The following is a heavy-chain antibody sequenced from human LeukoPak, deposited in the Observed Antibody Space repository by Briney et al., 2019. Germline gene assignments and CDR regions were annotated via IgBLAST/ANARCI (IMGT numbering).Heavy chain of an antibody. D-gene: IGHD5-24*01. CDR3: ARGLWVQRWLQSGLGY. CDR2: MNPNSSNT. V-gene: IGHV1-8*01. CDR1: EYTFTSYD. Sequence: ASVKVSCKASEYTFTSYDINWVRQATGQGLEWMGWMNPNSSNTGYAQKFQGRVTMTRNTSISTAYMELSSLRSEDTAVYYCARGLWVQRWLQSGLGYWGQGTLVTVSS. J-gene: IGHJ4*02.